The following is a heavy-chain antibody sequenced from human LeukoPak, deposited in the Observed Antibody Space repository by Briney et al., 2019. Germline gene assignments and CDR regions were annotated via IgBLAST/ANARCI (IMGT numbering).Heavy chain of an antibody. D-gene: IGHD3/OR15-3a*01. CDR1: GYSISSGYY. CDR2: IHHSGAT. V-gene: IGHV4-38-2*02. J-gene: IGHJ4*02. Sequence: SETLSLTCAVSGYSISSGYYWGWIRQPPGKGLEWIGIIHHSGATSYNPSLKSRVTISVDTSKNQFSLNLTSVTAADTAVYYCARDGTSDFSWYWGQGTLVTVSS. CDR3: ARDGTSDFSWY.